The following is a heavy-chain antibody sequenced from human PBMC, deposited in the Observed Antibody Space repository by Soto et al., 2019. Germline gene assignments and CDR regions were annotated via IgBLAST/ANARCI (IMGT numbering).Heavy chain of an antibody. CDR2: IRSSGGST. V-gene: IGHV3-23*01. D-gene: IGHD3-22*01. J-gene: IGHJ3*01. CDR1: GFTFRRYA. CDR3: AKVFYDSTGYLFDALDV. Sequence: GGSLRLSCAASGFTFRRYAMTWVRQAPGKGLEWVSTIRSSGGSTYYADSVKGRVTISRDNSKNMLLMQMNSLRAEDTAVYYCAKVFYDSTGYLFDALDVWGQGTMVTVSS.